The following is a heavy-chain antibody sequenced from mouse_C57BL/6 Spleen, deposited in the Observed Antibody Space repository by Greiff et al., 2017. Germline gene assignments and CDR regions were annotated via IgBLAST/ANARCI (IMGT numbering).Heavy chain of an antibody. CDR1: GYTFTDYY. Sequence: VQLQQSGPELVKPGASVKISCKASGYTFTDYYMNWVKQSHGKSLEWIGDINPNNGGTSYNQKFKGKATLTVDKSSSTAYMELRSRTSEDPAVYYCARSNMMVSFAYWGQGTTLTVSS. V-gene: IGHV1-26*01. D-gene: IGHD2-3*01. CDR3: ARSNMMVSFAY. J-gene: IGHJ2*01. CDR2: INPNNGGT.